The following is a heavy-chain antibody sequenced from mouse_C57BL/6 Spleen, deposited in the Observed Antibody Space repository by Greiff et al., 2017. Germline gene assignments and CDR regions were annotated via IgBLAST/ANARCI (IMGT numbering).Heavy chain of an antibody. CDR2: ISYDGSN. Sequence: EVKLMESGPGLVKPSQSLSLTCSVTGYSITSGYYWNWIRQFPGNKLEWMGYISYDGSNNYNPSLKNRISITRDTSKNQFFLKLNSVTTEDTATYYCAKERTYSPFAYWGQGTLVTVSA. CDR1: GYSITSGYY. V-gene: IGHV3-6*01. CDR3: AKERTYSPFAY. J-gene: IGHJ3*01. D-gene: IGHD1-1*01.